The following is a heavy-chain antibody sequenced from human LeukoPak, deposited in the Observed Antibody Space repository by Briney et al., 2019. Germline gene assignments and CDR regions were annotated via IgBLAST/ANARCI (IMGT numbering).Heavy chain of an antibody. Sequence: GGSLRLSCAASGFIFDHYGMYWVRQAPGKGLEWVSVIFRDGSTYYGDSVKGRFSISRDNSKNMVYLQMNNLRAEDTAVYYCARDFFDFWGGSWVWGQGTLVTVSS. CDR3: ARDFFDFWGGSWV. CDR2: IFRDGST. J-gene: IGHJ4*02. V-gene: IGHV3-NL1*01. D-gene: IGHD3-3*01. CDR1: GFIFDHYG.